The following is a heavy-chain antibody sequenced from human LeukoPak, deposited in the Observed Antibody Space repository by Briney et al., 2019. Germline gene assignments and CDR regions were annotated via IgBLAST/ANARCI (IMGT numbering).Heavy chain of an antibody. CDR3: ARDGLAYCGGDCSGYFDY. Sequence: PGGSLRLSCVASGFPFSSYAMHWVRQAPGKGLEWVAVISYDGSNKYYADSVKGRFTISRDNSKNTLYLQMNSLRAEDTAVYYCARDGLAYCGGDCSGYFDYWGQGTLVTVSS. V-gene: IGHV3-30-3*01. CDR2: ISYDGSNK. J-gene: IGHJ4*02. D-gene: IGHD2-21*02. CDR1: GFPFSSYA.